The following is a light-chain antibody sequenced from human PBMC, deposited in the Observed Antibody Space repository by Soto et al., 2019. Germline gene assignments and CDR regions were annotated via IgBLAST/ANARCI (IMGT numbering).Light chain of an antibody. V-gene: IGKV4-1*01. CDR2: WAS. J-gene: IGKJ1*01. CDR3: QQYYTTPVT. Sequence: DIVMTQSPDSLAVSLGERATINCKSSQTVLHGSNYLAWYQQKPGQPPKLLIYWASTRESGVPDRFSGSGSGTDFTLTSTSLQPVDVAVYYCQQYYTTPVTFGQGTKVEIK. CDR1: QTVLHGSNY.